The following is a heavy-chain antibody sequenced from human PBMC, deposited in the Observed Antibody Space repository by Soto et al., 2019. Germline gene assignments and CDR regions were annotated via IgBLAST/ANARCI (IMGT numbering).Heavy chain of an antibody. V-gene: IGHV1-8*01. Sequence: ASVKVSCKASGYTFTSYDINWVRQATGQGLEWMGWMNPNSGNTAYAQKFQGRVTMTRNTSISTAYMELSSLRSEDTAVYYCARLKQAYAVAWGQGTLVTVSS. D-gene: IGHD6-19*01. CDR3: ARLKQAYAVA. J-gene: IGHJ4*02. CDR2: MNPNSGNT. CDR1: GYTFTSYD.